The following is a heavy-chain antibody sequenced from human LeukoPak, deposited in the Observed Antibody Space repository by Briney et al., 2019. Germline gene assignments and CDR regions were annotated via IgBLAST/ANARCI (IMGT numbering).Heavy chain of an antibody. CDR3: ARDLTTWIRLYAFDI. CDR1: GGPVNNYY. D-gene: IGHD5-12*01. Sequence: ASETLSLICTVAGGPVNNYYWRWIRQPPEEGLEWIRYVYYNAKTNYSPSLNTRVNISVDTSRNQFSLKLNSVTAADTAVYYCARDLTTWIRLYAFDIWGQGTMVTVSS. J-gene: IGHJ3*02. V-gene: IGHV4-59*02. CDR2: VYYNAKT.